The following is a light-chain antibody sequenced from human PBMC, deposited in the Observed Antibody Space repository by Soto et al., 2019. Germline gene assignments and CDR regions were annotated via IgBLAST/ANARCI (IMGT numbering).Light chain of an antibody. J-gene: IGLJ2*01. V-gene: IGLV6-57*04. CDR1: SGSIASNY. CDR3: QSYDSSNHGV. Sequence: NFMLTQPHSVSESPGKTVTISCTRSSGSIASNYVQWYQQRPGSAPTTVIYEDNQRPSGVPDRFSGSIDSSSNSASLIISGLKTEDEADYYCQSYDSSNHGVFGGGTKLTVL. CDR2: EDN.